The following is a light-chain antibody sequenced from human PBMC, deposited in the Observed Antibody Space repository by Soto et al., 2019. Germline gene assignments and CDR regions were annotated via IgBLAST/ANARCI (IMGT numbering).Light chain of an antibody. CDR3: QQHGSSPWM. V-gene: IGKV3-20*01. CDR1: QSVSSNY. CDR2: GAS. Sequence: EVVLTQSPGTLSLSPGERATLSCRASQSVSSNYVAWYQQIPGQTPRLLIYGASSRATGIPDRFSGSGSGTDFTITISRLEPEDFAVYYCQQHGSSPWMFGQGTKV. J-gene: IGKJ1*01.